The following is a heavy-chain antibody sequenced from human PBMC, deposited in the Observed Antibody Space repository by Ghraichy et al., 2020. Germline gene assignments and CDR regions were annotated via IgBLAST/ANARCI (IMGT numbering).Heavy chain of an antibody. Sequence: SETLSLTCIVSGGSISSSSYYWGWIRQPPGKGLEWIGSIYYSGSTYYNPSLKSRVTISVDTSKNQFSLKLNSVTAADTAVYYCARKGYRGYSYAYWFDYWGQGTLVTVSS. D-gene: IGHD5-18*01. J-gene: IGHJ4*02. CDR1: GGSISSSSYY. V-gene: IGHV4-39*01. CDR2: IYYSGST. CDR3: ARKGYRGYSYAYWFDY.